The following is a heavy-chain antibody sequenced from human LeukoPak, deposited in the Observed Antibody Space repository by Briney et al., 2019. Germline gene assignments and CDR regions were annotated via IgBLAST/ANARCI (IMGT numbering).Heavy chain of an antibody. CDR3: ARGSDYGDY. J-gene: IGHJ4*02. CDR2: MYYSGST. V-gene: IGHV4-59*01. D-gene: IGHD3-3*01. Sequence: PSETLSLTCTVSGSSISSYYWSWIRQPPGKGLEWIGYMYYSGSTNYNPSLKSRVTISINTSKNQSSLRLSSVTAADTAVYYCARGSDYGDYWGQGTLATVSS. CDR1: GSSISSYY.